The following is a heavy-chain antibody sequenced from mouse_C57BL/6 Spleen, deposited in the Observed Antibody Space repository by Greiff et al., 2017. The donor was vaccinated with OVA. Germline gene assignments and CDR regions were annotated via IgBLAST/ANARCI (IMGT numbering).Heavy chain of an antibody. CDR3: ASKVYDAMDY. V-gene: IGHV1-69*01. J-gene: IGHJ4*01. Sequence: QVQLQQPGAELVMPGASVKLSCKASSYTFTSYWMHWVKQRPGQGLEWIGEIDPSDSYTNYNQKFKGKSTLTVDKSSSTANMRHSSQTYKETAVYYCASKVYDAMDYWGKGTSVTVS. CDR1: SYTFTSYW. CDR2: IDPSDSYT.